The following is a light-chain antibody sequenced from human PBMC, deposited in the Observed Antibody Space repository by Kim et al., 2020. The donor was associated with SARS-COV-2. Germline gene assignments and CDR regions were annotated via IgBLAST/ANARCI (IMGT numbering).Light chain of an antibody. Sequence: SASVGDRVTITCRASQDISYFLAWIQQKPGKATKRLIYGASTLQSGVPSRFSGSGSGTEFTLTISSLQPEDFATYFCLQHKTFPYTFGQGTKLEI. CDR2: GAS. V-gene: IGKV1-17*03. J-gene: IGKJ2*01. CDR3: LQHKTFPYT. CDR1: QDISYF.